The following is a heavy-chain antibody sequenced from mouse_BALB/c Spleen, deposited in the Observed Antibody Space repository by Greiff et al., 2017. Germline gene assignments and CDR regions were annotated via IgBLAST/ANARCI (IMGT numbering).Heavy chain of an antibody. CDR2: ISNLAYSI. Sequence: EVMLVESGGGLVQPGGSRKLSCAASGFTFSDYGMAWVRQAPGKGPEWVAFISNLAYSIYYADTVTGRFTISRENAKNTLYLEMSSLRSEDTAMYYCARDRDYWGQGTLVTVSA. J-gene: IGHJ3*01. CDR3: ARDRDY. V-gene: IGHV5-15*02. D-gene: IGHD3-1*01. CDR1: GFTFSDYG.